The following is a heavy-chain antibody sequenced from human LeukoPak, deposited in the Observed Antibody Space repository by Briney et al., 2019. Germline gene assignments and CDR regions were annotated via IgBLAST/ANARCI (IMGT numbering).Heavy chain of an antibody. CDR3: ARDLNIPYAFDI. CDR2: IYYSGST. V-gene: IGHV4-59*01. J-gene: IGHJ3*02. Sequence: SETLSLTCTVSGGSISSYYWSWIRQPPGKGLEGIGYIYYSGSTNYNPSLKSRVTISVDTSKNQFSLKLSSVTAADTAVYYCARDLNIPYAFDIWGQGTMVTVSS. D-gene: IGHD2-21*01. CDR1: GGSISSYY.